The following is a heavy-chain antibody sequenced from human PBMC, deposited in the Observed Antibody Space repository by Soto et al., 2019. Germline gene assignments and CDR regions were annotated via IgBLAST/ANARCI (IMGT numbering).Heavy chain of an antibody. CDR2: IYYSGST. V-gene: IGHV4-59*08. CDR3: ARSFGYCSGGSCDDLELLDVMYYFDY. J-gene: IGHJ4*02. D-gene: IGHD2-15*01. Sequence: SETLSLTCTVSGGSISSYYWSWIRQPPGKGLEWIGYIYYSGSTNYNPSLKSRVTISVDTSKNQFSLKLSSVTAADTAVYYCARSFGYCSGGSCDDLELLDVMYYFDYWGQGTLVTVSS. CDR1: GGSISSYY.